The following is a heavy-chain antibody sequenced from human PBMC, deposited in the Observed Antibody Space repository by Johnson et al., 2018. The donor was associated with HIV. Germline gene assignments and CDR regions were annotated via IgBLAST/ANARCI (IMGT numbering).Heavy chain of an antibody. J-gene: IGHJ3*02. Sequence: VQLVESGGGGVQPGRSLRLSCAASGFSFSDYGMNWVRQAPGKGLEWVSGINWNGGRIGYADSVKGRFTISRDNSKNTLYLQMNSLRAEDTALYYCARALRVLLGAFDIWGQGTMVTVSS. CDR3: ARALRVLLGAFDI. CDR1: GFSFSDYG. CDR2: INWNGGRI. V-gene: IGHV3-20*04. D-gene: IGHD2-8*02.